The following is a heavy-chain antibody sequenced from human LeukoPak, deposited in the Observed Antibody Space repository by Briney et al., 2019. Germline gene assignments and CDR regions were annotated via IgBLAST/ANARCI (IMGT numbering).Heavy chain of an antibody. V-gene: IGHV3-7*01. J-gene: IGHJ1*01. CDR3: ARGADYGDWDEYFQH. Sequence: PGGSLRLSCAASGFTFSSYWMSWVRQAPGKGLEWVANIKQDGSEKYYVDSVKGRFTISRDNAKNSLYLQMNSLRAEDTAVYYCARGADYGDWDEYFQHWGQGTLVTVSS. CDR1: GFTFSSYW. CDR2: IKQDGSEK. D-gene: IGHD4-17*01.